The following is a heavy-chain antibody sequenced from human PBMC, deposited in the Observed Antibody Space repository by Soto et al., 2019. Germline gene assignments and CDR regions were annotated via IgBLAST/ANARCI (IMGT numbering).Heavy chain of an antibody. CDR3: AKDRRAGGNSAFYFDF. CDR1: VFAFRNSA. V-gene: IGHV3-23*01. J-gene: IGHJ4*02. D-gene: IGHD3-16*01. Sequence: GGSLRLTCAASVFAFRNSAMGWFREAPVEGLEWVSLISATGGGTYYADSVKGRFTISRDNSHNTLYLQVHSLTAEDTAVYYCAKDRRAGGNSAFYFDFWGQGAQVTVSS. CDR2: ISATGGGT.